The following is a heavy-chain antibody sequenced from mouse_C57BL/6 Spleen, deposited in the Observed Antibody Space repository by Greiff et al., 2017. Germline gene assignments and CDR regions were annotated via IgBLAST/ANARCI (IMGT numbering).Heavy chain of an antibody. D-gene: IGHD2-4*01. Sequence: VQLQQSGPELVKPGASVKISCKASGYSFTGYYMHWVKQSHGNILDWIGYIYPYNGVSSYNQKFKGKATLTVDKSSSTAYMELRSLTSEDSAVYYCAMGLYDYDGYYFDYWGQGTTRTVSS. CDR1: GYSFTGYY. V-gene: IGHV1-31*01. CDR3: AMGLYDYDGYYFDY. J-gene: IGHJ2*01. CDR2: IYPYNGVS.